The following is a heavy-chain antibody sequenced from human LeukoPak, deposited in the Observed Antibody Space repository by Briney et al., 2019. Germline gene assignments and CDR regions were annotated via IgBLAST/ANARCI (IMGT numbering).Heavy chain of an antibody. Sequence: PGGSLRLSCAASGFTFSSYGMHWVRQAPGKGLEWVAFIRYDGSNKYYADSVKGRFTISRDNSKNTLYLQMNSLRAEDTAVYYCARGDYGDYLWYFDYWGQGTLVTVSS. CDR3: ARGDYGDYLWYFDY. J-gene: IGHJ4*02. V-gene: IGHV3-30*02. CDR2: IRYDGSNK. D-gene: IGHD4-17*01. CDR1: GFTFSSYG.